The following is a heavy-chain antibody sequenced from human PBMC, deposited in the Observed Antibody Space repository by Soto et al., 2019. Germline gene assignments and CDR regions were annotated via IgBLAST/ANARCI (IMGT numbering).Heavy chain of an antibody. Sequence: QVQLVQSGTEVKKPGASVKVSCKTSGYTFTNHGINWVPQAPGQGREWMGLINPYNANTNYAQKLQGRVTMTTDTSTTTAYMDLRSLTSDDTAVYYCARDRVAGIWGDAFDIWGQGTVVTVSS. J-gene: IGHJ3*02. CDR3: ARDRVAGIWGDAFDI. CDR1: GYTFTNHG. V-gene: IGHV1-18*04. CDR2: INPYNANT. D-gene: IGHD3-16*01.